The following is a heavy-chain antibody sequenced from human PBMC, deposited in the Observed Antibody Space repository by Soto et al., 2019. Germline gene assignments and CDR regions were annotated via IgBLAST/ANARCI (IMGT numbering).Heavy chain of an antibody. Sequence: SETLSLTCTVSGVSISNSSYYWGWIRRPPGKGLEWIGTIYYSGITYYNPSLKSRVTISVDTSKNQFSLKLTSVTAADTAVYYCARHGSNWGQGTMLPVST. CDR2: IYYSGIT. CDR1: GVSISNSSYY. V-gene: IGHV4-39*01. J-gene: IGHJ4*02. CDR3: ARHGSN.